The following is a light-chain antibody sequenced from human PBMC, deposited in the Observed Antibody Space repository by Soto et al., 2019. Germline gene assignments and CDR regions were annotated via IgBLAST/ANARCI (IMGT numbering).Light chain of an antibody. CDR3: QTWGTGIVV. V-gene: IGLV4-69*01. J-gene: IGLJ2*01. CDR1: SGHSSYA. Sequence: QPVLTQSPSASASLGASVKLTCTLSSGHSSYAMAWHQQQPEKGPRYLMKLNSDGSHSKGDGIPDRFSGSSSGAERYLTISSLQSEDEADYYCQTWGTGIVVFGGGTQLTVL. CDR2: LNSDGSH.